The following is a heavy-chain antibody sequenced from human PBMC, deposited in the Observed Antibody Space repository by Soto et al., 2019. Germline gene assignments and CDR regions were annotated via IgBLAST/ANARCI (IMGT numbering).Heavy chain of an antibody. Sequence: PSETLSLTCTVSGGSISSYYWSWIRQPPGKGLEWIGYIYYSGSTNYNPSLKSRVTISVDTSKNQFSLKLSSVTAADTAVYYCLRDLRYFGYGAFDSWGQRTMDTGSS. CDR2: IYYSGST. CDR1: GGSISSYY. V-gene: IGHV4-59*01. J-gene: IGHJ3*02. D-gene: IGHD3-9*01. CDR3: LRDLRYFGYGAFDS.